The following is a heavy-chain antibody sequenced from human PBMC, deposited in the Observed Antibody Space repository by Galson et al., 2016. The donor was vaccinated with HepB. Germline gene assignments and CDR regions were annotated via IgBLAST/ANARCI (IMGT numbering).Heavy chain of an antibody. Sequence: PALVKPTQTLTLTCTFSGFSLSSDKMGVGWIRQPPGKALQWLALMYWDDEKHHSPSLKSRLSITTETSNNQVVLTMTNMDPVDTATYYWALGGSPKAYDYWGQGTLVTVSS. CDR3: ALGGSPKAYDY. CDR1: GFSLSSDKMG. D-gene: IGHD1-26*01. V-gene: IGHV2-5*02. J-gene: IGHJ4*02. CDR2: MYWDDEK.